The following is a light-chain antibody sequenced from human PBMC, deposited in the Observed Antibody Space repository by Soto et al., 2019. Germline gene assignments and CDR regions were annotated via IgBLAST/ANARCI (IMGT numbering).Light chain of an antibody. Sequence: QSVLTQPASVSGSPGQSITIYCTGTINDVGGYNYVSWYQQYPGKAPKLMIYEVSNRPSEVSNRFSASKSGNTASLTISGLQAEDEADYYCTSYTSSSTLVVFGGGTKLTVL. J-gene: IGLJ2*01. CDR2: EVS. V-gene: IGLV2-14*01. CDR3: TSYTSSSTLVV. CDR1: INDVGGYNY.